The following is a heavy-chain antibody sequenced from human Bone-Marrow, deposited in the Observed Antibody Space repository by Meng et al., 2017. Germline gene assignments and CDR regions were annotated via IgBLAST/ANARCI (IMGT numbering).Heavy chain of an antibody. V-gene: IGHV3-7*01. D-gene: IGHD3-10*01. CDR2: IKQDGSEK. CDR3: ARRAMLWFGELLAPTDY. Sequence: GGSLRLSCAASGLTFSSYWMSWVRQAPGKGLEWVANIKQDGSEKYYVDSVKGRFTISRDNAKNSLYLQMNSLRAEDTAVYYCARRAMLWFGELLAPTDYWGQGTLVTVSS. J-gene: IGHJ4*02. CDR1: GLTFSSYW.